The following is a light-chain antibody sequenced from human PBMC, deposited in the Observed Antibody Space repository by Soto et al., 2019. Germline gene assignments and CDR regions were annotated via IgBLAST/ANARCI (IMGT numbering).Light chain of an antibody. CDR1: QSVSSY. CDR3: QQRSNWPPYT. Sequence: EIVLTQSPATLSLSPGERATLSCRASQSVSSYLACYQQKPGQAPRLLIYDASNRATGIAARFSGSGSGTDFTLTISTLAPEDLAVYYCQQRSNWPPYTFGQGTKLEIK. J-gene: IGKJ2*01. V-gene: IGKV3-11*01. CDR2: DAS.